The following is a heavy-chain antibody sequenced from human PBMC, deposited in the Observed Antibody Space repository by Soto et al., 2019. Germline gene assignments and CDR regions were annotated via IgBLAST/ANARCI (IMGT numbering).Heavy chain of an antibody. CDR3: VRVGGHIRGVFDY. J-gene: IGHJ4*02. D-gene: IGHD3-16*01. Sequence: SQTLSLTCAISGDSVFSNTAGWNWIRQSPSRGLEWLGRTYYRSKWYNDYAVSVKSRITINPDTSKNQFSLQLNSATPEDTAVYYFVRVGGHIRGVFDYWGQGTLVTVSS. CDR1: GDSVFSNTAG. CDR2: TYYRSKWYN. V-gene: IGHV6-1*01.